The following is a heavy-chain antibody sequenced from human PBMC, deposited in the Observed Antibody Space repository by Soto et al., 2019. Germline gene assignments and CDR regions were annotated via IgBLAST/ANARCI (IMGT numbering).Heavy chain of an antibody. CDR1: GGSISSSSYY. CDR3: ARGPGLYSWSRKGAFDI. CDR2: IYYSGST. D-gene: IGHD1-26*01. Sequence: QLQLQESGPGLVKPSETLSLTCTVSGGSISSSSYYWGWIRQPPGKGLEWIGSIYYSGSTYYNPSLKSRVPISVDPSKNQFSLKLSSVTAADTAVYYCARGPGLYSWSRKGAFDIWGQGTMVTVSS. V-gene: IGHV4-39*01. J-gene: IGHJ3*02.